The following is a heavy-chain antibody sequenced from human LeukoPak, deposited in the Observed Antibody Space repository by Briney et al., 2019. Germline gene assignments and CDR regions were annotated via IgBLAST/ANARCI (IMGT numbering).Heavy chain of an antibody. V-gene: IGHV3-7*01. CDR2: VKKDESEK. CDR3: ARDLTPSTVTTVGILDY. D-gene: IGHD4-17*01. J-gene: IGHJ4*02. CDR1: GFTFSNNW. Sequence: GALRLSCAASGFTFSNNWMTWVRQAPGKGLEWVTSVKKDESEKYYVDSVKGRFTISRDNAKNSLYLQMNSLRAEDTAVYYCARDLTPSTVTTVGILDYWGQGTLVTVSS.